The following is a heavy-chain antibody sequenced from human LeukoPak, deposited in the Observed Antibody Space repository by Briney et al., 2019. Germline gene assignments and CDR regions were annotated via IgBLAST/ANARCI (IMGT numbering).Heavy chain of an antibody. CDR2: INHSGST. D-gene: IGHD1-26*01. CDR3: ARRPRGSYFWFDP. CDR1: GGSFSGYY. Sequence: PSETLSLTCAVYGGSFSGYYWSWIRQPPGKGLEWVGEINHSGSTNYNPSLKSRVTISVDTSKNQFSLKLSSVTAADTAVYYCARRPRGSYFWFDPWGQGTLVTVSS. J-gene: IGHJ5*02. V-gene: IGHV4-34*01.